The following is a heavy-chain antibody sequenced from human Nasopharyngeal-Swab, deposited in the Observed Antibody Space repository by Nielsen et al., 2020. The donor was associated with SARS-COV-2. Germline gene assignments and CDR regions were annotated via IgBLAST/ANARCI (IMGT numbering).Heavy chain of an antibody. CDR2: INHSGST. CDR1: GGSFSGYY. D-gene: IGHD2-15*01. V-gene: IGHV4-34*01. J-gene: IGHJ4*02. Sequence: SETLSLTCAVYGGSFSGYYWSWIRQPPGKGLERIGEINHSGSTNYNPSLKSRVTISVDTSKNQSSLKLSSVTAADTAVYYCARGHNCSGGSCYSSGYYFDYWGQGTLVTVSS. CDR3: ARGHNCSGGSCYSSGYYFDY.